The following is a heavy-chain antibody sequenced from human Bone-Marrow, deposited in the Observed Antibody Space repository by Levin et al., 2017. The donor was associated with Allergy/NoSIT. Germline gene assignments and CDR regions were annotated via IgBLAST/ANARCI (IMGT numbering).Heavy chain of an antibody. CDR2: IRNKASSYTI. CDR3: ARVSLTYYFDC. V-gene: IGHV3-72*01. J-gene: IGHJ4*02. Sequence: PGGSLRLSCAASGFTFSDHYMDWVRQAPGMGLEWVARIRNKASSYTIEYAASVKGRFTISRDESKNSLYLQMNSLKTEDTAVYYCARVSLTYYFDCWGQGTLVTVSS. CDR1: GFTFSDHY.